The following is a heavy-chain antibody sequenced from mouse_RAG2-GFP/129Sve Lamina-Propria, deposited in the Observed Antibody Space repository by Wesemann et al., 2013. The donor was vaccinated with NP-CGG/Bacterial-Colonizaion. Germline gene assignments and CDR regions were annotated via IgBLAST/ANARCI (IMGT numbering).Heavy chain of an antibody. D-gene: IGHD3-2*02. Sequence: SVKISCKASGYTFTDYYMNWVKQSHGKSLEWIGDINPNNGGTSYNQKFKGKATLTVDKSSSTAYMELRSLTSEDSAVYYCARGSGYDYWGQGTTLTVSS. CDR3: ARGSGYDY. CDR2: INPNNGGT. CDR1: GYTFTDYY. J-gene: IGHJ2*01. V-gene: IGHV1-26*01.